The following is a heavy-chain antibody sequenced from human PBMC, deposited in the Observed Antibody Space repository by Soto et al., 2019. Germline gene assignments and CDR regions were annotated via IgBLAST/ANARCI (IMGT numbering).Heavy chain of an antibody. Sequence: SETLSLTCTFSGGSVSIGTYYWSWIRQPPGKGLEWIGYIYYSGSTNYNPSLKSRVTISVDTSKNQFSLKLSSVTAADTAVYYCARASRELLDIWGQGTMVTASS. V-gene: IGHV4-61*01. J-gene: IGHJ3*02. CDR3: ARASRELLDI. CDR1: GGSVSIGTYY. CDR2: IYYSGST. D-gene: IGHD1-7*01.